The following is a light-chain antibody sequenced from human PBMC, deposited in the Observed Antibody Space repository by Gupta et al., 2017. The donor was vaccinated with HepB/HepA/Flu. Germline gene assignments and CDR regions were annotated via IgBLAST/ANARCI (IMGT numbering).Light chain of an antibody. Sequence: QSVLTHPPSVSAAPEEKVTISCSGSSANIGSNYVSWYQKFPGTAPKLLIYGNNKRPLGTPDRFSGSKSGTSATLGITGLQTGDEADYYCGTWDNDLSVVFGGGTKLTVL. CDR3: GTWDNDLSVV. CDR2: GNN. CDR1: SANIGSNY. J-gene: IGLJ2*01. V-gene: IGLV1-51*01.